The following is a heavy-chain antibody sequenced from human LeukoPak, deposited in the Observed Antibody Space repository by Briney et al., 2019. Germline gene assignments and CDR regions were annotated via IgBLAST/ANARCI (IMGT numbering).Heavy chain of an antibody. J-gene: IGHJ3*02. Sequence: ASVKVSCKASGYTFSSYGLHWVRQAPGQRLEWMGWINVGNGITKYSQEFQGRVTITRDTSASTAYMQLASLRSEDMAVYYCARRAGLLWFGDGEGALDIWGQGTMVIVSS. CDR3: ARRAGLLWFGDGEGALDI. CDR1: GYTFSSYG. V-gene: IGHV1-3*03. CDR2: INVGNGIT. D-gene: IGHD3-10*01.